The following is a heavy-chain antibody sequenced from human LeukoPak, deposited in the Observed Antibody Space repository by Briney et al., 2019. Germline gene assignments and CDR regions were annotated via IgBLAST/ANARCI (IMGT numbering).Heavy chain of an antibody. Sequence: ASVKVSYKASGYTFTSYGISWVRQAPGQGLEWMGWISAYNGNTNYAQKLQGRVTMTTDTSTSTAYMELRSLRSDDTAVYYCARDTDCGGDCWDHFDYWGQGTLVTVSS. V-gene: IGHV1-18*04. CDR2: ISAYNGNT. D-gene: IGHD2-21*02. CDR3: ARDTDCGGDCWDHFDY. CDR1: GYTFTSYG. J-gene: IGHJ4*02.